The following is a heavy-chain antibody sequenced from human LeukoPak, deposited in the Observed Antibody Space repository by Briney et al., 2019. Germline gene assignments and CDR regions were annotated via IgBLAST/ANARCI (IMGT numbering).Heavy chain of an antibody. CDR1: GFSFSSYA. Sequence: GGSLRLSCAASGFSFSSYAMSWVRQAPGKGLEWVSAISSTDAGTYHADSVRGRFTISRDSSKNTLYLQMNSLRAEDAAVYYCARELSDGDYFDYWGQGTLVTVSS. J-gene: IGHJ4*02. CDR2: ISSTDAGT. V-gene: IGHV3-23*01. CDR3: ARELSDGDYFDY. D-gene: IGHD4-17*01.